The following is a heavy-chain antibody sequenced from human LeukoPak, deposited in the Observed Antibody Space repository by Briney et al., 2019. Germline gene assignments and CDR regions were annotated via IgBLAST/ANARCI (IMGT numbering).Heavy chain of an antibody. D-gene: IGHD3-16*01. CDR3: ARGRGTLDY. CDR2: IKLDGSEK. V-gene: IGHV3-7*03. Sequence: GGSLRLSCVASGFTFGKYWMSWVRQAPGKGLEWVANIKLDGSEKNYVDSVKGRFTISRDNTKNSLYLQMNSLRAEDTAVYYCARGRGTLDYWGQGTLVTVSS. CDR1: GFTFGKYW. J-gene: IGHJ4*02.